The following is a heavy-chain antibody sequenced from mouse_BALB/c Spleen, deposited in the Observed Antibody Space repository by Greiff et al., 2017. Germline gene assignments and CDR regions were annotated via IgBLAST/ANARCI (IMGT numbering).Heavy chain of an antibody. Sequence: DVQLVESGGGLVKPGGSLKLSCAASGFTFSSYTMSWVRQTPEKRLEWVATISSGGSYTYYPDSVKGRFTISRDNAKNTLYLQMSSLKSEDTAMYYCTRAPSMITTDYFDYWGQGTTLTVSS. CDR2: ISSGGSYT. CDR3: TRAPSMITTDYFDY. D-gene: IGHD2-4*01. V-gene: IGHV5-6-4*01. CDR1: GFTFSSYT. J-gene: IGHJ2*01.